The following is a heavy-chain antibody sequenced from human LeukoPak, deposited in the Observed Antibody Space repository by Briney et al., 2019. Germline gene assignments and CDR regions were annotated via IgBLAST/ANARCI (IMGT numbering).Heavy chain of an antibody. CDR3: GRVESAYCSGVNCYFTWFET. Sequence: SVKVSCKASGGTFASYAISWVRQAPGQGLEWMGGILPTFGSTHYAQTFQDRVTITADDLPITVYLELNSLRSDDSAVYYCGRVESAYCSGVNCYFTWFETWGQGTLVSVSS. CDR1: GGTFASYA. CDR2: ILPTFGST. D-gene: IGHD2-15*01. V-gene: IGHV1-69*01. J-gene: IGHJ5*02.